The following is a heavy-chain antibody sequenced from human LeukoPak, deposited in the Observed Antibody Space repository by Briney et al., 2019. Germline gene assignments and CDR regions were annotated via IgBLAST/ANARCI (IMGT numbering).Heavy chain of an antibody. V-gene: IGHV3-30*02. J-gene: IGHJ6*03. Sequence: GGSLRLSCAASGFSFSSYGMHWVRQAPGKGLEWVAFTRYDGSNKYYADSLQGRFTISRDNLKNTLYLQMDSLRAEDTAVYYCARSSSWYDYYDMDVWGKGTTVTVSS. CDR3: ARSSSWYDYYDMDV. CDR1: GFSFSSYG. D-gene: IGHD6-13*01. CDR2: TRYDGSNK.